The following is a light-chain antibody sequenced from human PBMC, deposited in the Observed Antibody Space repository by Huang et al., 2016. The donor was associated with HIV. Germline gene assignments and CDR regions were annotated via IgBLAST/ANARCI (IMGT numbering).Light chain of an antibody. J-gene: IGKJ4*01. CDR3: HQHYTSPLT. Sequence: DIVMTQSPDSLRVSLGERATIHCKSSQSVLSNSNNKNYLSWYQQKPGQPPKLVISWASIRESGVPDRFSGSGSGTNFSLTISNVQAEDVALYYCHQHYTSPLTFGGGSKVEVK. CDR2: WAS. CDR1: QSVLSNSNNKNY. V-gene: IGKV4-1*01.